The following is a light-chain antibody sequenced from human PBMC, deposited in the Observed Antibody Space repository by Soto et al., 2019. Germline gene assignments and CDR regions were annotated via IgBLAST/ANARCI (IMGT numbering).Light chain of an antibody. J-gene: IGKJ5*01. CDR1: QGISSY. Sequence: DIQLTQSPSFLSASVGDRVTITCRASQGISSYLAWYQQKPGKAPKLLIYAASTLQSGVPSRFSGSGSGTDFTLTISSLQPEDFATYYCLHRPNLPVTFGQGTRLEIK. CDR3: LHRPNLPVT. CDR2: AAS. V-gene: IGKV1-9*01.